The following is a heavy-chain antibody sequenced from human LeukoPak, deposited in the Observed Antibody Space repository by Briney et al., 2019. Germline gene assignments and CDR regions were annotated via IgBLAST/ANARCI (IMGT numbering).Heavy chain of an antibody. J-gene: IGHJ4*02. CDR3: ARQGYYDFWSGSTGAPLDY. CDR1: GGSISSYY. CDR2: IYYSGST. D-gene: IGHD3-3*01. Sequence: SETLSLTCTASGGSISSYYWSWIRQPPGKGLEWIGYIYYSGSTNYNPSLKSRVTISVDTSKNQFSLKLSSVTAADTAVYYCARQGYYDFWSGSTGAPLDYWGQGTLVTVSS. V-gene: IGHV4-59*08.